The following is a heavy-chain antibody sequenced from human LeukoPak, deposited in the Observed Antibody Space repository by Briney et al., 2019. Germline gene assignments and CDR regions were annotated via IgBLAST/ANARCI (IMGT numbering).Heavy chain of an antibody. CDR2: ITGTGATT. CDR3: AKRGADSGGNSALVAFDI. D-gene: IGHD4-23*01. Sequence: GGSLILSCTASGFTFSSYAMSWVRQAPGKGLEWVSAITGTGATTYYADSVKGRFTISRDNSKNTLYLQMNSLRAEDTAVYYCAKRGADSGGNSALVAFDIWGQGTMVTVSS. V-gene: IGHV3-23*01. CDR1: GFTFSSYA. J-gene: IGHJ3*02.